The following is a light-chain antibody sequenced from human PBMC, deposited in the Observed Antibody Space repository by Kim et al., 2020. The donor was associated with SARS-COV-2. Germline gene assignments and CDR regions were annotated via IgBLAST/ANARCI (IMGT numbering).Light chain of an antibody. V-gene: IGKV1-5*01. J-gene: IGKJ4*01. CDR1: QSIRTW. CDR3: QLYNSYPLT. CDR2: DAS. Sequence: SAPVGDRVPITCRASQSIRTWLAWYQQNPGKAPELLIYDASRLENGAPSWFSGSGSGTEFTLTISSLQPDDSATYYCQLYNSYPLTFGGGTKME.